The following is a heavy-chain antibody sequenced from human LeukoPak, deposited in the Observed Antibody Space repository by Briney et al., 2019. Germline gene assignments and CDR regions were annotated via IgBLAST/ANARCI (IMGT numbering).Heavy chain of an antibody. CDR1: GGSISSFY. V-gene: IGHV4-59*01. Sequence: SETLSLTCTVPGGSISSFYWSWIRQPPGKGLEWNGYVHYSGSTNYNPSLKSRATISVDPSKNQFSMKLSSVTAADTAVYYCARSAARYGSGSYYWTDAFDIWGQGTMVTVSS. CDR2: VHYSGST. D-gene: IGHD3-10*01. J-gene: IGHJ3*02. CDR3: ARSAARYGSGSYYWTDAFDI.